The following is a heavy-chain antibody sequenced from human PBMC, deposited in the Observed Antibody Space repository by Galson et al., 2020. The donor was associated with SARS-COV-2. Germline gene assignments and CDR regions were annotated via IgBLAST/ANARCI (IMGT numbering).Heavy chain of an antibody. Sequence: GESLKISCKASGYTFTGYYMHWVRQAPGQGLEWMGWINPNSGGTNYAQKFQGRVTMTRDTSISTAYMELSRLRSDDTAVYYCASGYYDSSPSPPFDPWGQGTLVTVSS. V-gene: IGHV1-2*02. CDR2: INPNSGGT. J-gene: IGHJ5*02. CDR1: GYTFTGYY. CDR3: ASGYYDSSPSPPFDP. D-gene: IGHD3-22*01.